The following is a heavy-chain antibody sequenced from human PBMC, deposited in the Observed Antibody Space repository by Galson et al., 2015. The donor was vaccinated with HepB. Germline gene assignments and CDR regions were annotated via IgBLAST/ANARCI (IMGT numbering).Heavy chain of an antibody. J-gene: IGHJ4*02. V-gene: IGHV3-30-3*01. CDR1: GFTFSSYA. D-gene: IGHD3-16*01. CDR2: ISYDGSNK. CDR3: ARDETPFLPGEGGLNLPPTFAY. Sequence: ALRLSCAASGFTFSSYAMHWVRQAPGKGLEWVAVISYDGSNKYYADSVKGRFTISRDNSKNTLYLQMNSLRAEDTAVYYCARDETPFLPGEGGLNLPPTFAYWGQGTLVTVSS.